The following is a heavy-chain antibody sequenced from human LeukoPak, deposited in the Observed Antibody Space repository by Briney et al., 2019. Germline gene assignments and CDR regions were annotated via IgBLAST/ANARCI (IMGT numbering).Heavy chain of an antibody. CDR2: IRSKAYGGTT. J-gene: IGHJ4*02. CDR1: GFTFSYHW. Sequence: GGSLRLSCAASGFTFSYHWMTWFRQAPGKGPEWVSHIRSKAYGGTTEYAASVKGRFTISRDDSKSIAYLQMSSLKTEDTAVYYCTRGYDTSGWLFDYWGQGTLVTVSS. D-gene: IGHD6-19*01. V-gene: IGHV3-49*03. CDR3: TRGYDTSGWLFDY.